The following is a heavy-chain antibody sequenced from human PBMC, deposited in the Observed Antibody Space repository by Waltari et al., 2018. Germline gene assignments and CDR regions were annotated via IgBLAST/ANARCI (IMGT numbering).Heavy chain of an antibody. Sequence: QVQLVESGGGVVQPGRSLRLSCAASGFTFRSYGMHWVRQAPGKGLEWVAVIWYDGSNKYYADSVKGRFTISRDNSKNTLYLQMNSLRAEDTAVYYCARGTTVVSPIFDYWGQGTLVTVSS. J-gene: IGHJ4*02. CDR3: ARGTTVVSPIFDY. V-gene: IGHV3-33*01. CDR2: IWYDGSNK. D-gene: IGHD4-17*01. CDR1: GFTFRSYG.